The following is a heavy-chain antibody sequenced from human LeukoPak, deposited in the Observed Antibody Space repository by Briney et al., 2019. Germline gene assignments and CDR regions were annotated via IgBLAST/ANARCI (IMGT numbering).Heavy chain of an antibody. J-gene: IGHJ4*02. CDR3: ARAVEMATD. V-gene: IGHV4-59*01. D-gene: IGHD5-24*01. CDR2: INYSGNT. CDR1: GVSISGFY. Sequence: SETLSLTCTVSGVSISGFYWSWIRQPPGKGLEWIGYINYSGNTNYNPSLKSRVTISVDTSKNQFSLKLSSVTAADTAVYYCARAVEMATDWGQGTLVTVSS.